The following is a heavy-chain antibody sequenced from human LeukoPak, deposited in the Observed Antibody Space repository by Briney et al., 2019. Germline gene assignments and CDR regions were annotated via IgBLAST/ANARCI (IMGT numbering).Heavy chain of an antibody. CDR3: AGDARELLHFDY. Sequence: GGSLRLXCAASGFTFSSYSMNWVRQTPGKGLEWVSSISSSSSYIYYADSVKGRFTISRDNAKNSLYLQMNSLRAEDTAVYYCAGDARELLHFDYWGQGTLVTVSS. CDR2: ISSSSSYI. V-gene: IGHV3-21*01. D-gene: IGHD1-26*01. J-gene: IGHJ4*02. CDR1: GFTFSSYS.